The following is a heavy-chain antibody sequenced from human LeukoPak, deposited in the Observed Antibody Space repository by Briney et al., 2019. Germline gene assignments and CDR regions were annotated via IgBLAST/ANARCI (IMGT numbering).Heavy chain of an antibody. CDR1: GFIFDDHA. CDR2: ISWKSGTI. V-gene: IGHV3-9*01. Sequence: PGGSLRLSCATSGFIFDDHAMHWIRQAPGKGLEWVSGISWKSGTILYVGSVKGRFTISRDNAKNSLYLQMDSLRAEDTAFYYCARGVTVAGTYFDYWGQGTLVTVSS. CDR3: ARGVTVAGTYFDY. D-gene: IGHD6-19*01. J-gene: IGHJ4*02.